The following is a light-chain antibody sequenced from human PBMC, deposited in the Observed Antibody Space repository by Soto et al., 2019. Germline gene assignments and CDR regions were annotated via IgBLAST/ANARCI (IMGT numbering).Light chain of an antibody. CDR1: SSNIGINT. CDR2: TDN. Sequence: QSVLTQPPSASATPGQRVAISCFGRSSNIGINTVNWYRQLPGTAPKLIIHTDNQRPSGVPDRFSGSKSGTSASLAISALQSQDEAVYYCAVWDDSLDGVLFGGGTKLTVL. J-gene: IGLJ3*02. CDR3: AVWDDSLDGVL. V-gene: IGLV1-44*01.